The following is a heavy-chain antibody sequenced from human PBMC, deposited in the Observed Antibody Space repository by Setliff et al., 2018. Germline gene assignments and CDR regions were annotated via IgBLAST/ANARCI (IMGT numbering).Heavy chain of an antibody. D-gene: IGHD6-6*01. CDR1: GGTFSDYH. Sequence: SETLSLTCAAYGGTFSDYHWTWIRQSPEKGLEWIDEINHRGSTNYDPSLKSRVTISIDTSRDQFSLKLISMIAADTAVYYCARGRNIAARLLDSWGQGTLVTVSS. V-gene: IGHV4-34*01. CDR3: ARGRNIAARLLDS. J-gene: IGHJ4*02. CDR2: INHRGST.